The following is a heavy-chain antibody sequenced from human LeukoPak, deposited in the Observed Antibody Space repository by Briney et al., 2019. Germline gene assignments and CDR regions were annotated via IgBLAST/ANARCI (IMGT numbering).Heavy chain of an antibody. CDR2: ISAYNGNT. V-gene: IGHV1-18*01. J-gene: IGHJ4*02. D-gene: IGHD3-9*01. CDR1: GYTFTGYG. Sequence: GASVKVSCKASGYTFTGYGISWVRQAPGQGLEWMGWISAYNGNTNYAQKLQGRVTMTTDTSTSTAYMELRSLRSDDTAVYYCARNSYLLRYFDWLPPVDYWGQGTLVTVSS. CDR3: ARNSYLLRYFDWLPPVDY.